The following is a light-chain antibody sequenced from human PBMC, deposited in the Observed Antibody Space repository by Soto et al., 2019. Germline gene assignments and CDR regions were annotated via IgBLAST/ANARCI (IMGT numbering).Light chain of an antibody. Sequence: QSALTLPRSVSGSPGQSVTISCTGASSNVGGYNYVSWFQQYPGKAPKLMIYDVNKRPSGVPDRFSGSKSGNTASLTISGLQAEDEADYYCCSYAGNYRNLFGSGTKLTVL. CDR3: CSYAGNYRNL. J-gene: IGLJ1*01. CDR1: SSNVGGYNY. V-gene: IGLV2-11*01. CDR2: DVN.